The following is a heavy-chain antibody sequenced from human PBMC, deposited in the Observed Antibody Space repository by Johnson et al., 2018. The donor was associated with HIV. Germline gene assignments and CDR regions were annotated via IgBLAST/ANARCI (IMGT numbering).Heavy chain of an antibody. CDR2: IGGSGTNT. CDR1: GFTFSSYD. V-gene: IGHV3-23*04. J-gene: IGHJ3*02. CDR3: AKTLRSHLHIVVVTAIPRAFDI. Sequence: VQLVESGGGLVQPGGSLRLSCAASGFTFSSYDMHWVRQATGKGLEWVSSIGGSGTNTYYPDSMKGRFTIARDNSQNSLYLQLTNLRDDDTAVYYCAKTLRSHLHIVVVTAIPRAFDIWGQGTMVTVSS. D-gene: IGHD2-21*02.